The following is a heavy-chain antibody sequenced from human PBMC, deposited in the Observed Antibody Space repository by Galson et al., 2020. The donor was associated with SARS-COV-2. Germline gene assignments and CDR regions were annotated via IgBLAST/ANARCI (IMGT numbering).Heavy chain of an antibody. Sequence: SETLSLTCAVSGDSITSGGYSWSWIRQLPGKGLEWIGYIFSSGTTYFNPSLKSRVIISLDTSKRQFSLKLSSVTAADTAVYYCAAISSQDAAFDIWGQGTMVTVSS. CDR3: AAISSQDAAFDI. CDR2: IFSSGTT. D-gene: IGHD2-2*01. J-gene: IGHJ3*02. V-gene: IGHV4-31*11. CDR1: GDSITSGGYS.